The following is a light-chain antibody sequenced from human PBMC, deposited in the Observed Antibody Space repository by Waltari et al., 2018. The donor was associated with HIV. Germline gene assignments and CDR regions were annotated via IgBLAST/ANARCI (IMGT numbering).Light chain of an antibody. J-gene: IGLJ1*01. CDR3: AAWGDSLTSFV. V-gene: IGLV1-47*01. CDR2: RNN. CDR1: SHKFGRKN. Sequence: QSVLIKQPSPYANPAQRVSNSCSGRSHKFGRKNVYWYQHLLGTTTKLLIDRNNQRPSGFPDRVAGSKSGTSASLAISGLRSEDEADYYCAAWGDSLTSFVFGTGTKVTVL.